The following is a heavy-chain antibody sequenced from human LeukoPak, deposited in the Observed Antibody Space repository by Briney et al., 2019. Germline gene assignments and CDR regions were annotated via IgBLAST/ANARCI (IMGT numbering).Heavy chain of an antibody. CDR1: GGTFSSYA. J-gene: IGHJ5*02. CDR2: IIPIFGTA. Sequence: SVKLSCKASGGTFSSYAISWVRRAPGQGLEWMGGIIPIFGTANYAQKFQGRVTITADESTNTAYMELSSLRSEDTAVYYCATLEQQLVRDNWFDPWGQGTLVTVSS. D-gene: IGHD6-13*01. CDR3: ATLEQQLVRDNWFDP. V-gene: IGHV1-69*13.